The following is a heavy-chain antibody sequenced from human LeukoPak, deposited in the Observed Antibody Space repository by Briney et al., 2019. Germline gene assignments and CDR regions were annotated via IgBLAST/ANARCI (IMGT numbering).Heavy chain of an antibody. CDR3: AKDDLGFIGPSYYYYGMDV. J-gene: IGHJ6*02. D-gene: IGHD3-16*01. CDR1: GFTFSSYA. CDR2: ISGSGGST. V-gene: IGHV3-23*01. Sequence: GASLRLSCAASGFTFSSYAMSWVRQAPGKGLEWVSAISGSGGSTYYADSVKGRFTISRDNSKNTLYLQMNSLRAEDTAVYYCAKDDLGFIGPSYYYYGMDVWGQGTTVTVSS.